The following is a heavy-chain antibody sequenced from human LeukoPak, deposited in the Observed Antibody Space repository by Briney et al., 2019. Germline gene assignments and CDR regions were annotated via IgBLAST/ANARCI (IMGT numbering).Heavy chain of an antibody. CDR1: GGSISSGSYY. CDR2: IYTSGST. V-gene: IGHV4-61*02. D-gene: IGHD1-26*01. Sequence: SETLSLTCTVSGGSISSGSYYWSWIRQPAGKGLEWIGRIYTSGSTNYNPSLKSRVTISVDTSKNQFSLKLSSVTAADTAVYYCARDWDNQNAFDIWGQGTMVTVSS. CDR3: ARDWDNQNAFDI. J-gene: IGHJ3*02.